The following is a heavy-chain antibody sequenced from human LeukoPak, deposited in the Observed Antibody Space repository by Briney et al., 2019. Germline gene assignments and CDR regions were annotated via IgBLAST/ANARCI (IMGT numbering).Heavy chain of an antibody. CDR2: ISSSGSTI. Sequence: GGSLRLSCAASGFTFSSYEMNWVRQAPGKGLEWVSYISSSGSTIYYADSVKGRFTISRDNSKNTLYLQMNSLRAKDTAVYYCATALGGERQNWFDPWGQGTLVTVSS. CDR1: GFTFSSYE. D-gene: IGHD3-16*01. V-gene: IGHV3-48*03. CDR3: ATALGGERQNWFDP. J-gene: IGHJ5*02.